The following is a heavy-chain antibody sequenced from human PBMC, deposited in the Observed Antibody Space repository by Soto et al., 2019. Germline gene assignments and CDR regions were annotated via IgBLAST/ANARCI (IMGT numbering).Heavy chain of an antibody. J-gene: IGHJ3*02. V-gene: IGHV3-23*01. D-gene: IGHD2-2*01. Sequence: EVQLLESGGGLVQPGGSLRLSCAASGFTFSSYAMSWVRQAPGKGLEWVSAISGSGGSTYYADSVKGRFTISRDNSKNTLYLQMNSLRAEDTAVYYCAKDLLDIVVVPAAIGAFDIWGQGTMVTVSS. CDR1: GFTFSSYA. CDR2: ISGSGGST. CDR3: AKDLLDIVVVPAAIGAFDI.